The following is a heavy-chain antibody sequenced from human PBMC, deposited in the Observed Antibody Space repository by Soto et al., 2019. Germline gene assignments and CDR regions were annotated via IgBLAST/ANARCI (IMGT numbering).Heavy chain of an antibody. CDR3: AKDRAPGPHYYDSSGYFDY. J-gene: IGHJ4*02. V-gene: IGHV3-23*01. D-gene: IGHD3-22*01. Sequence: PGGSLRLSCAASGFTFSSYAMSWVRQAPGKGLEWVSAISGSGGSTYYADSVKGRFTISRDNSKNTLYLQMNSLRAEDTAVYYCAKDRAPGPHYYDSSGYFDYWGQGTLVTVSS. CDR1: GFTFSSYA. CDR2: ISGSGGST.